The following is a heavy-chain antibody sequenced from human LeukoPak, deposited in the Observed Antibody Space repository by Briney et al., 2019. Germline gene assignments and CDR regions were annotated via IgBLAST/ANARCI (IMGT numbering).Heavy chain of an antibody. CDR1: GGTFSSYA. Sequence: GASVKVSCKASGGTFSSYAISWVRQAPGQGLEWMGGIIPIFGTANYAQKFQGRVTITADKSTSTAYMELSSLRSEDTAVYYCARPVSGDGTAAAQFDYWGQGTLVTVSS. V-gene: IGHV1-69*06. J-gene: IGHJ4*02. D-gene: IGHD6-13*01. CDR2: IIPIFGTA. CDR3: ARPVSGDGTAAAQFDY.